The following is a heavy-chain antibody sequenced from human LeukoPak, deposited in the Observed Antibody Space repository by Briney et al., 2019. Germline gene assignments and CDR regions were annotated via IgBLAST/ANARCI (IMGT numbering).Heavy chain of an antibody. CDR2: ISAYNGNT. J-gene: IGHJ4*02. V-gene: IGHV1-18*01. CDR3: ATEGYRFRSYDSSGYYY. Sequence: ASVKVSCKASGYTFTSYGISWVRQAPGQGLEWMGWISAYNGNTNYAQKLQGRVTMTEDTSTDTAYMELSSLRSEDTAVYYCATEGYRFRSYDSSGYYYWGQGTLVTVSS. D-gene: IGHD3-22*01. CDR1: GYTFTSYG.